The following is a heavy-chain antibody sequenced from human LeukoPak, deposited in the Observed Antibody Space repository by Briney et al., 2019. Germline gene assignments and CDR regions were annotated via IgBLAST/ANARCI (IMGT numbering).Heavy chain of an antibody. D-gene: IGHD1-26*01. CDR3: AKSSSPARWELDLGYYYYYGMDV. CDR1: GFTFSSYG. CDR2: ISYDGSNK. J-gene: IGHJ6*02. Sequence: GGSLRLSCAASGFTFSSYGMHWVRQAPGKGLEWVAVISYDGSNKYYADSVKGRFTISRDNSKNTLYLQMNSLRAEDTAVYYCAKSSSPARWELDLGYYYYYGMDVWGQGTTVTVSS. V-gene: IGHV3-30*18.